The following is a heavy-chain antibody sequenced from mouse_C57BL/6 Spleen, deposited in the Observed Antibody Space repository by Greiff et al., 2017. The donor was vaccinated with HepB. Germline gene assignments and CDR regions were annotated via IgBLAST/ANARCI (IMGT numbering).Heavy chain of an antibody. D-gene: IGHD2-10*01. CDR1: GFSLTSYG. V-gene: IGHV2-5*01. J-gene: IGHJ4*01. CDR3: AKPYYGNPYYAMDY. Sequence: VKLVESGPGLVQPSQSLSITCTVSGFSLTSYGVHWVRQSPGKGLEWLGVIWRGGSTDYNAAFMSRLSITKDNSKSQVFFKMNSLQADDTAIYYCAKPYYGNPYYAMDYWGQGTSVTVSS. CDR2: IWRGGST.